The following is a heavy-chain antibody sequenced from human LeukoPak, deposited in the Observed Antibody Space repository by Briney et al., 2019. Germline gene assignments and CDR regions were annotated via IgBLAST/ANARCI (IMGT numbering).Heavy chain of an antibody. V-gene: IGHV1-18*04. CDR1: GYTFTGYY. D-gene: IGHD3-10*01. Sequence: ASVKVSCKASGYTFTGYYMQWVRQAPGQGLGWMGWISVYNGNTNYAQNLQGRVTMTTDTSTSTAYMDLRSLTSDDTAVYYCARGVAGEPYYFDYWGQGTLVTVSS. CDR3: ARGVAGEPYYFDY. CDR2: ISVYNGNT. J-gene: IGHJ4*02.